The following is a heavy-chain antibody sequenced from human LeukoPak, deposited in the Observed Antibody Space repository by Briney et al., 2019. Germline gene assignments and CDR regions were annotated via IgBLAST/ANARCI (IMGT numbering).Heavy chain of an antibody. CDR3: AKGGDSSSWYYFDY. J-gene: IGHJ4*02. Sequence: GGSLRLSCAASGFTFSTYNMNWVRQAPGRGLEWVSYISSSSGAIYYADSVKGRFTISRDNSKNTLYLQMNSLRAEDTAVYYCAKGGDSSSWYYFDYWGQGTLVTVSS. CDR2: ISSSSGAI. D-gene: IGHD6-13*01. CDR1: GFTFSTYN. V-gene: IGHV3-48*01.